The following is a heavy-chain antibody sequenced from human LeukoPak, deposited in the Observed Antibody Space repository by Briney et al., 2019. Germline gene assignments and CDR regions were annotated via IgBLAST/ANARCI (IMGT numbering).Heavy chain of an antibody. CDR2: MYYSWST. CDR1: GCSISSRSYY. J-gene: IGHJ4*02. CDR3: AGHVPPGLHFDY. V-gene: IGHV4-39*01. D-gene: IGHD1-14*01. Sequence: SETLSLTCTVSGCSISSRSYYWVWLRQPPGEAVVGIGSMYYSWSTYYHPSLKSRVHISVETSKNQSFLKLSSVTAAETAVYYCAGHVPPGLHFDYWGQGTLVTVSS.